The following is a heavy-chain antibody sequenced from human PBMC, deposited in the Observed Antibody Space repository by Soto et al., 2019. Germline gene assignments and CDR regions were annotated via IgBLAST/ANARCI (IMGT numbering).Heavy chain of an antibody. Sequence: SETLSLTCTVSGYSVTSGSYWGWFRQPPEKGLEWIGSVYLSGHTYHNPSLMSRVTISIDTSKNQFSLKLTSVTAADTAVSYCARARIVVSGTSVDVWGLGTLVTVSP. CDR3: ARARIVVSGTSVDV. CDR1: GYSVTSGSY. J-gene: IGHJ4*01. D-gene: IGHD1-7*01. V-gene: IGHV4-38-2*02. CDR2: VYLSGHT.